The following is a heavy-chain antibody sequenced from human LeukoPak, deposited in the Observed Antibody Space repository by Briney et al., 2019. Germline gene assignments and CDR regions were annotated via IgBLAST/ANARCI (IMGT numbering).Heavy chain of an antibody. Sequence: SVKVSCKASGGTFSSYAVSWVRQAPGQGLEWMGGIIPIFGTANYAQKFQGRVTITADESTSTAYMELSSLRSEDTAVYYCASSLLSEYSGSLYAFDIWGQGTMVTVSS. J-gene: IGHJ3*02. CDR1: GGTFSSYA. V-gene: IGHV1-69*13. CDR2: IIPIFGTA. D-gene: IGHD1-26*01. CDR3: ASSLLSEYSGSLYAFDI.